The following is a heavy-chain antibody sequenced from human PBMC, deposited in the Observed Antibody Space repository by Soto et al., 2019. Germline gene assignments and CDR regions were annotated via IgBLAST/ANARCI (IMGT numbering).Heavy chain of an antibody. D-gene: IGHD6-25*01. CDR3: ARGGRYFDY. Sequence: QVQLVESGGGVVQPGRSLRLSCAASGFTFSSYGMHWVRQAPGKGLEWVAVIWYDGSNKYYADSVKGRFTISRDNSKNPLYLQMNSLSAEDTAVYYCARGGRYFDYWGQGTLVTVSS. J-gene: IGHJ4*02. CDR2: IWYDGSNK. CDR1: GFTFSSYG. V-gene: IGHV3-33*01.